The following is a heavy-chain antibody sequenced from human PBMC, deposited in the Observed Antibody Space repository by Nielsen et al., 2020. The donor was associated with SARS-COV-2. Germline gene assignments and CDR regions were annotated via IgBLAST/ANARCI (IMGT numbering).Heavy chain of an antibody. J-gene: IGHJ3*02. CDR3: ARESVTGTDAFDI. CDR1: GFTFSSYA. D-gene: IGHD6-19*01. V-gene: IGHV3-30*04. Sequence: GEYLKISCAASGFTFSSYAMQWVRQAPGKGLEWVAVISYDGSNKYYADSVKGRFTISRDNADNSLSLQMNSLRAEDTAVYYCARESVTGTDAFDIWGQGTVVTVSS. CDR2: ISYDGSNK.